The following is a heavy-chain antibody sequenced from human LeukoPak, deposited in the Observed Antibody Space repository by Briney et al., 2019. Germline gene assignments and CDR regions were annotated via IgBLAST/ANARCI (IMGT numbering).Heavy chain of an antibody. CDR2: IRSKVYGGTT. D-gene: IGHD2-15*01. J-gene: IGHJ6*02. CDR1: GFTFGDYA. Sequence: GGSLRLSCTASGFTFGDYAMNWFRQAPGKGLEWVGFIRSKVYGGTTEYAASVKGRFTISRDDSKSIAYLQMNSLKTEDTAVYYCTREGDIVVGVAAKYPYYGMDVWGQGTTVTVSS. V-gene: IGHV3-49*03. CDR3: TREGDIVVGVAAKYPYYGMDV.